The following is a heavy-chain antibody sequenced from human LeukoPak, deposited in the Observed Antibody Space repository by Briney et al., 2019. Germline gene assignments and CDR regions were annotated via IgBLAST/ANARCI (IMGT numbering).Heavy chain of an antibody. D-gene: IGHD1-1*01. CDR2: INYSGST. J-gene: IGHJ4*02. V-gene: IGHV4-59*01. CDR1: RDSISSFY. Sequence: KTSETLSLTCTVSRDSISSFYWSWIRQPPGKGLEWIGYINYSGSTKYNPSLKSRVTMSVDTSKNQFSLRLTSVTAADTAVYYCARSYQLPSFDYWGQGTLVTVSS. CDR3: ARSYQLPSFDY.